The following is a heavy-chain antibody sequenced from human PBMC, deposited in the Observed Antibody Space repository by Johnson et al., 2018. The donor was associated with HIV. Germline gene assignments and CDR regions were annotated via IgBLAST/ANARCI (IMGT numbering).Heavy chain of an antibody. CDR1: GLTLSRYW. D-gene: IGHD7-27*01. CDR2: ISYDGSNK. J-gene: IGHJ3*02. Sequence: QVQLVESGGGLVQPGGSLRLSCAASGLTLSRYWVSWVRQAPGKGLEWVAVISYDGSNKYYADSVKGRFTISRDNAKNSLYLQMNSLRAEDTALYYCAREANWGPLDAFDIWGQGTMVTVSS. V-gene: IGHV3-30*03. CDR3: AREANWGPLDAFDI.